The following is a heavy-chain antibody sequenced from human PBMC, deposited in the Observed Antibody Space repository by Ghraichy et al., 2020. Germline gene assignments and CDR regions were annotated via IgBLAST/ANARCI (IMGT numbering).Heavy chain of an antibody. CDR2: IKQDGSEK. CDR3: ARANPPGYSSSWTDY. CDR1: GFTFSRYW. V-gene: IGHV3-7*01. Sequence: GSLRLSCAASGFTFSRYWMSWVRQAPGKGLEWVANIKQDGSEKYYVDSVKGRFTISRDNAKNSLYLQMNSLRAEDTAVYYCARANPPGYSSSWTDYWGQGTLVTVSS. D-gene: IGHD6-13*01. J-gene: IGHJ4*02.